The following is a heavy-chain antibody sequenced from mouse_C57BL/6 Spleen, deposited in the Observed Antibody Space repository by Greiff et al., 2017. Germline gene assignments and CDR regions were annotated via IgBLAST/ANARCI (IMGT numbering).Heavy chain of an antibody. CDR2: IHPNSGST. CDR3: ARGGSNIYYAMDY. J-gene: IGHJ4*01. Sequence: QVQLQQPGAELVKPGASVKLSCKASGYTFTSYWMHWVKQRPGQGLEWIGMIHPNSGSTNYNEKFKSKATLTVDKSSRTAYMQLISLTSEDSAVYDCARGGSNIYYAMDYWGQGTSVTVSS. D-gene: IGHD2-5*01. CDR1: GYTFTSYW. V-gene: IGHV1-64*01.